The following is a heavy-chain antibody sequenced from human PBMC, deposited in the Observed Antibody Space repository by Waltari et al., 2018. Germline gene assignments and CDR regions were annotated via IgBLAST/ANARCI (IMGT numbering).Heavy chain of an antibody. CDR1: GFTFSSYW. CDR3: ARARWLDY. V-gene: IGHV3-74*01. D-gene: IGHD2-15*01. CDR2: INADGNRP. Sequence: DVQLVESGVGLARPGGSLRLSCAASGFTFSSYWMYWVRQVPGKGLMWVSQINADGNRPNYADSVRGRFTISRDNAKDTLYLQMNSLRVEDTGVYYCARARWLDYWGQGTLVTVSS. J-gene: IGHJ4*02.